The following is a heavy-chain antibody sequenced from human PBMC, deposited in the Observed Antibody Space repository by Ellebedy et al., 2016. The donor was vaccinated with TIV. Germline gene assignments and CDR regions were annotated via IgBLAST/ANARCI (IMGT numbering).Heavy chain of an antibody. CDR3: AKASTVTTYAFDI. Sequence: SVKVSXKASGCIFLNSAISWVRQAPGQRLEWLAAIIPIFGSTNYAQIFQGRVTITADESTSTAYMELSSLRSEDTAVYYCAKASTVTTYAFDIWGQGTMVTVSS. CDR2: IIPIFGST. CDR1: GCIFLNSA. J-gene: IGHJ3*02. V-gene: IGHV1-69*13. D-gene: IGHD4-17*01.